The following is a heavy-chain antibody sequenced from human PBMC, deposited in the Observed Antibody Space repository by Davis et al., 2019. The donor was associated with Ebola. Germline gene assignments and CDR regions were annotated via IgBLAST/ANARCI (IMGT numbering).Heavy chain of an antibody. D-gene: IGHD2-21*01. CDR1: GFIFSDYW. V-gene: IGHV3-7*01. CDR2: IKQDGSDT. J-gene: IGHJ4*02. CDR3: ARDQLECGGDCHDY. Sequence: PGGSLRLSCAASGFIFSDYWMSWVRQAPGRGLEWVAKIKQDGSDTYYLASVKGRFTISRDNARNSLHLQMNSLRAEDTAIYYCARDQLECGGDCHDYWGQGTLVTVSS.